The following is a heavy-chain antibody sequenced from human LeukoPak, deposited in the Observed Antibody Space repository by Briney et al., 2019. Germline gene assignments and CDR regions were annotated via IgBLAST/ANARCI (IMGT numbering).Heavy chain of an antibody. D-gene: IGHD5-18*01. J-gene: IGHJ4*02. Sequence: SETLSLTCTVSGGSISNYYWSWIRQPPGKGLEWIGFIYYSGDTSYNPSLQSRVTISVDTTKNQFSLKLSSVTAADTAVYYCARGLLGYLGNFEHLGQGTLV. CDR1: GGSISNYY. V-gene: IGHV4-59*01. CDR2: IYYSGDT. CDR3: ARGLLGYLGNFEH.